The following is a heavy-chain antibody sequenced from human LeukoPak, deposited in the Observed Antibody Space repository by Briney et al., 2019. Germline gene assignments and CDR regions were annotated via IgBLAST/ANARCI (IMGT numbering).Heavy chain of an antibody. V-gene: IGHV4-59*08. CDR3: ARHVLRGYSYGPFDY. CDR1: GGSISSYY. D-gene: IGHD5-18*01. CDR2: IYYSGST. J-gene: IGHJ4*02. Sequence: SETLSLTCTVSGGSISSYYWSWIRQPPEKGLEWIGYIYYSGSTNYNPSLKSRVTISVDTSKNQFSLKLSSVTAADTAVYYCARHVLRGYSYGPFDYWGQGTLVTVSS.